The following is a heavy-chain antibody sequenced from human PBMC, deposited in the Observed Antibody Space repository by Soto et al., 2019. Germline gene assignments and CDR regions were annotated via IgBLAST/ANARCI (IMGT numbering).Heavy chain of an antibody. CDR2: ISAYNGNT. CDR3: ARDHRYSSSFFDS. CDR1: GYAFSDHG. Sequence: QVRLVLSGDELKKPGASMKVSCKASGYAFSDHGISWVRQAPGQGLEWMGWISAYNGNTNYAQKFQGRVTVTTDASTATAYMEVRSLTSDDTAVYYCARDHRYSSSFFDSWSQGTLITVSS. J-gene: IGHJ4*02. D-gene: IGHD6-6*01. V-gene: IGHV1-18*01.